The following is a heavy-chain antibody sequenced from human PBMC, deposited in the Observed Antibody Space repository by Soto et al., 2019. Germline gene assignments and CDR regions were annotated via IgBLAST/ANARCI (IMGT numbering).Heavy chain of an antibody. J-gene: IGHJ4*02. V-gene: IGHV1-2*04. CDR3: ASGILTMVRGAPSPYFDY. CDR2: INPNSGGT. CDR1: GYTFTGYY. D-gene: IGHD3-10*01. Sequence: ASVKVSCKASGYTFTGYYMHWVRQAPGQGLEWMGWINPNSGGTNYAQKFQGWVTMTRDTSISTAYMELSRLRSDDTAVYYCASGILTMVRGAPSPYFDYWGQGTLVTVSS.